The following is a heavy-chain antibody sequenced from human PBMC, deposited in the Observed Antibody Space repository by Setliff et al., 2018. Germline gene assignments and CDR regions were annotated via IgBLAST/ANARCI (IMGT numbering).Heavy chain of an antibody. CDR3: FGAGTCSY. D-gene: IGHD3-10*01. Sequence: PGGSLRLSCVASGFTFSNYAMSWVRQAPGKGPEWVSTISGGGDSTYYADAMRGRFTISRDNSKNSLYLQMNNLRSEDTAVYYCFGAGTCSYWGQGTLVTVSS. CDR2: ISGGGDST. V-gene: IGHV3-23*01. CDR1: GFTFSNYA. J-gene: IGHJ4*02.